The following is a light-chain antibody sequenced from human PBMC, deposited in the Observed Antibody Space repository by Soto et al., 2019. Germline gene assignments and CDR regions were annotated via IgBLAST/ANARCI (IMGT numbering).Light chain of an antibody. CDR2: DAS. V-gene: IGKV1-5*01. CDR3: QQYHGYPWT. J-gene: IGKJ1*01. Sequence: DIQMTQSPSTLSASVGDRVTITCRASQRISSWLAWYQQKPGKAPNLLIYDASSLESGVPSRFSGSGSGTEFTLTISSLQPDDFATYYCQQYHGYPWTFGQGTKVEMK. CDR1: QRISSW.